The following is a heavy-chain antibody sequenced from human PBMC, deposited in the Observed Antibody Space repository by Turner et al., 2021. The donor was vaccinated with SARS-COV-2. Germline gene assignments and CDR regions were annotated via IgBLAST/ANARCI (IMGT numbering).Heavy chain of an antibody. V-gene: IGHV4-39*01. Sequence: QLQLQVSGPGLVKPSETLSLTCTVSGGSISSSSYYWGWIRQPPGKGLEWIGSIYYSGSTYYNPSLKSRVTISVDTSKNQFSLKLSSVTAADTAVYYCATSTVAGTELNYYGMDVWGQGTTVTVSS. J-gene: IGHJ6*02. D-gene: IGHD6-13*01. CDR1: GGSISSSSYY. CDR3: ATSTVAGTELNYYGMDV. CDR2: IYYSGST.